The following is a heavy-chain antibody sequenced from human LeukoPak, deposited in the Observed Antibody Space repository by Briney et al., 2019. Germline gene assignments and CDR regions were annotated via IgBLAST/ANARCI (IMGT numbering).Heavy chain of an antibody. CDR2: TRNKARSYTT. CDR1: GFTFSNAW. D-gene: IGHD3-9*01. V-gene: IGHV3-72*01. Sequence: GGSLRLSCAASGFTFSNAWMNWVRQAPGKGLEWVGRTRNKARSYTTDYAASVKGRFTISRDDSKKSVYLQMNSLKTEDTAVYYCARTYYDILTSIRDFDYWGQGTLVTVSS. CDR3: ARTYYDILTSIRDFDY. J-gene: IGHJ4*02.